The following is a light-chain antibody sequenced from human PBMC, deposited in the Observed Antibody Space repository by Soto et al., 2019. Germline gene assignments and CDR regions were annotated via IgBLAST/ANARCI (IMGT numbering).Light chain of an antibody. CDR1: QGISSA. V-gene: IGKV1-13*02. J-gene: IGKJ2*01. CDR2: DAS. Sequence: ALPLTQSPSSLSASVGDRVTITCRASQGISSALAWYQQKAGQAPKLLIYDASSLESGVPSRFSGRGSGTDFTLTISSLQPEDFATYYCQQFNTYPPTFGQGTKLEIK. CDR3: QQFNTYPPT.